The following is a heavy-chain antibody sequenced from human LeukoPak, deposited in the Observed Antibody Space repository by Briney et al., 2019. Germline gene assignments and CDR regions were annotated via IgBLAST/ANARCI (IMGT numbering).Heavy chain of an antibody. CDR1: GFTFSGYG. CDR2: ISGNSDRT. Sequence: GGSLRLSCAASGFTFSGYGMSWVRQAPGKGLEWLSAISGNSDRTYYADSVRGRFTISRDNSKNTLYMQINTLRVEDTAVYYCARDSGWLRYHDWGQGALVTVSS. J-gene: IGHJ4*02. V-gene: IGHV3-23*01. CDR3: ARDSGWLRYHD. D-gene: IGHD5-12*01.